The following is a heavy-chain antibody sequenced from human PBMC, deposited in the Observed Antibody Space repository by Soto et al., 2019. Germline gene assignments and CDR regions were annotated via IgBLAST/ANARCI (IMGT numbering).Heavy chain of an antibody. CDR3: AKAGFCTGVSCYFYYFDS. D-gene: IGHD2-15*01. CDR1: GFNFKIYA. Sequence: PGGSLRLSCTASGFNFKIYAMNWVRQTPGKGLEWVSSISGSGATPYYADSVKGRFTISRDNSKNTLFLQMNSLSAEDTAVYFCAKAGFCTGVSCYFYYFDSWGQGTLVTVSS. V-gene: IGHV3-23*01. J-gene: IGHJ4*02. CDR2: ISGSGATP.